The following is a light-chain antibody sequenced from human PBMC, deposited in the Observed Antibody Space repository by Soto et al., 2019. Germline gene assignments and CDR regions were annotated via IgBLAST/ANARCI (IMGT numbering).Light chain of an antibody. CDR2: GAS. J-gene: IGKJ5*01. Sequence: EIVLTQSPGTLSLSPGERATLNCRASQSVRSSYLAWYQQQPGQAPRLLIHGASRRATGIPDRFSGGGSGTDFTLSISKVEPEDFAVYYCQQYGRPPRATFGQGTRLEI. CDR3: QQYGRPPRAT. CDR1: QSVRSSY. V-gene: IGKV3-20*01.